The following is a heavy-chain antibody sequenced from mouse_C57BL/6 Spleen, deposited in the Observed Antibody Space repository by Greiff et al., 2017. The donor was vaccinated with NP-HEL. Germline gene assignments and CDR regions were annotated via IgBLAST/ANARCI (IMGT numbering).Heavy chain of an antibody. D-gene: IGHD1-1*01. CDR2: IYPGSGNT. Sequence: VQLQQSGPELVKPGASVKISCKASGYSFTSYYIHWVKQRPGQGLEWIGWIYPGSGNTKYNEKFKGKATLTADTSSSTAYMQLSSLTSEDSAVYYCARRDYLYAMDYWGQGTSVTVSS. V-gene: IGHV1-66*01. CDR1: GYSFTSYY. J-gene: IGHJ4*01. CDR3: ARRDYLYAMDY.